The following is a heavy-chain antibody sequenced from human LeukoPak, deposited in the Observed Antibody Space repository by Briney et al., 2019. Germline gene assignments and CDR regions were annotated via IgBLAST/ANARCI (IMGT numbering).Heavy chain of an antibody. CDR2: ISGSGGST. Sequence: QPGGSLRLSCAASGFTFSSYAMSWVRQAPGKGLEWVSAISGSGGSTYYADSVKGRFTISRDNSKNTLYLQMNSLGAEDTAVYYCAKDTRGYSYGFDYWGQGTLVTVSS. CDR1: GFTFSSYA. J-gene: IGHJ4*02. D-gene: IGHD5-18*01. V-gene: IGHV3-23*01. CDR3: AKDTRGYSYGFDY.